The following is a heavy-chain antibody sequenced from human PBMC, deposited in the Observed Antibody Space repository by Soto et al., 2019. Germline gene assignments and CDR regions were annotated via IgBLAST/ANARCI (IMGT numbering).Heavy chain of an antibody. J-gene: IGHJ3*02. D-gene: IGHD6-13*01. V-gene: IGHV3-7*01. CDR3: VREESGSWPYALDI. CDR1: GFTFSNYW. CDR2: IKQDGSEI. Sequence: EVQVVEYGGGLVQPGGSLRLSCAGSGFTFSNYWMSWVRQAPGKGLEWVANIKQDGSEIHYVDSAKGRFTISRDYAKNSVSLQMNSLRGDDTAVYYCVREESGSWPYALDIWGQGTMVTVSS.